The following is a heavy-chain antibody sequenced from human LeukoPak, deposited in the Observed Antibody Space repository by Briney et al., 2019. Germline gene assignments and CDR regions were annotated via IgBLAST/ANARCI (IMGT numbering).Heavy chain of an antibody. D-gene: IGHD4-23*01. Sequence: SETLSLTCAVYGGSFSGYYWSWIRQPPGKGLEWIGEINHSGSTNYNPSLRSRLTISVDTSKSQFSLKLSSVTAADTAVYFCARADYGGSLFDYWGQGTLVTVS. V-gene: IGHV4-34*01. CDR3: ARADYGGSLFDY. J-gene: IGHJ4*02. CDR2: INHSGST. CDR1: GGSFSGYY.